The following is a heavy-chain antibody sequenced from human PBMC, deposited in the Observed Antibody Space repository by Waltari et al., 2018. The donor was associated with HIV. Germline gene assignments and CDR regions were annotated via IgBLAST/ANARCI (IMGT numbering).Heavy chain of an antibody. V-gene: IGHV1-69*08. D-gene: IGHD3-10*01. J-gene: IGHJ5*01. Sequence: QVQLVQSAAEVKKPGSSVQVSCKASGGAFVSHPFNWVRQAPGQGFEWMGRAIPMFGTANYARKFQGRVTITADKSTTTAYMELNGLRIDDTAVYYCASARETMGVDFDSWGQGTLVTVS. CDR3: ASARETMGVDFDS. CDR1: GGAFVSHP. CDR2: AIPMFGTA.